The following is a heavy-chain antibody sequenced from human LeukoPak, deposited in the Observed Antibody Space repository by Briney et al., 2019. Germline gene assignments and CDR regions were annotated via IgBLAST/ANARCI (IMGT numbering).Heavy chain of an antibody. CDR3: ARDRYYDFWSGYYYDY. J-gene: IGHJ4*02. V-gene: IGHV1-18*03. D-gene: IGHD3-3*01. CDR1: GYTFTSYG. CDR2: ISAYNGNT. Sequence: GASVKVSCKASGYTFTSYGISWVRQAPGQGLEWMGWISAYNGNTNYAQKLQGRVTMTTDTSTSTAYMELRSLRSDDMAVYYCARDRYYDFWSGYYYDYWGQGTLVTVSS.